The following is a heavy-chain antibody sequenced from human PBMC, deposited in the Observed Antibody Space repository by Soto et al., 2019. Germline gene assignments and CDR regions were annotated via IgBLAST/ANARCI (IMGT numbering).Heavy chain of an antibody. CDR1: CYTFTSDG. J-gene: IGHJ6*02. CDR3: ARGHGSGSYYNDPYYYGMDV. CDR2: ISAYNGNT. V-gene: IGHV1-18*01. Sequence: ASGKGSFKASCYTFTSDGISWGRQAPGQGLEWMGWISAYNGNTNYAQKLQGRVTMTTDTSTSTAYMELRSLRSDDTAVYYCARGHGSGSYYNDPYYYGMDVWGQGTTVTVSS. D-gene: IGHD3-10*01.